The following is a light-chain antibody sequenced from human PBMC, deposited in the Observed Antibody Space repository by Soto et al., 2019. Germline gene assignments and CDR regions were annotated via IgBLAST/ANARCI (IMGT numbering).Light chain of an antibody. V-gene: IGKV3-20*01. CDR1: QSVTSNY. CDR2: DAS. Sequence: EIVLTQSPGTLSLSPGGRATLSCRATQSVTSNYLAWYQQKPGQAPRLLIYDASTRAGGVPDRFSGSGSGTDFTLTISRLEPEDFAVYYCQQYGGSPITFGQGTRLEIK. CDR3: QQYGGSPIT. J-gene: IGKJ5*01.